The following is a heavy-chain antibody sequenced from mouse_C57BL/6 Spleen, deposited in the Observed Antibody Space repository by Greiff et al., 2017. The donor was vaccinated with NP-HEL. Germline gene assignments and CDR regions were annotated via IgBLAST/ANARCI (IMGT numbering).Heavy chain of an antibody. CDR2: IDPSDSYT. CDR3: ARSQLRPYYAMDY. J-gene: IGHJ4*01. V-gene: IGHV1-69*01. CDR1: GYTFPSYW. D-gene: IGHD3-2*02. Sequence: QVQLQQPGAELVMPGASVTLSCQASGYTFPSYWLHWVKQRPGQGLEWIGEIDPSDSYTNYNQKFKGKSTLTVAKSSSTAYMQRSTPTSEDSSVYYSARSQLRPYYAMDYWGQGTSVTVSS.